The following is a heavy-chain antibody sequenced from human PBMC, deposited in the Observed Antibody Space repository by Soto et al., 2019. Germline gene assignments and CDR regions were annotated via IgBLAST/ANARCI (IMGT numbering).Heavy chain of an antibody. Sequence: SETLSLTCTVSGGSISSGGYYWSWIRQHPGKGLEWIGYIYYSGSTYYNPSLKSRVTISVDTSKNQFSLKLSSVTAADTAVYYCARVSKTGYYYDSSGPDYWGQGTLVTVSS. CDR3: ARVSKTGYYYDSSGPDY. J-gene: IGHJ4*02. V-gene: IGHV4-31*03. CDR1: GGSISSGGYY. CDR2: IYYSGST. D-gene: IGHD3-22*01.